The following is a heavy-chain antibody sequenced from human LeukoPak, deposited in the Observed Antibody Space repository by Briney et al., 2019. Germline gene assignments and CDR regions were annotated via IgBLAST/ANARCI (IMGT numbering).Heavy chain of an antibody. CDR1: LYTVSEVS. J-gene: IGHJ4*02. Sequence: ASVKLSCKVFLYTVSEVSIHWVRQAPGIGLHWMGVVDPEEEGTIYDQKCEDRVTMTEDTSTDTAFMELSGLTPDDTAVYYCASLRRSYTTWYQDFWGQGTLVTVSS. D-gene: IGHD6-13*01. V-gene: IGHV1-24*01. CDR3: ASLRRSYTTWYQDF. CDR2: VDPEEEGT.